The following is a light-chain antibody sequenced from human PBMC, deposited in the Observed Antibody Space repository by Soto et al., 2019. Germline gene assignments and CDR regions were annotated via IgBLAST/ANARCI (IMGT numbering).Light chain of an antibody. CDR2: EVS. V-gene: IGLV2-23*02. Sequence: QSALTQPASVSGSPGHSITISCTGTSSDVGSYNLVSWYQQHPGKAPKVMIYEVSKRPSGVPNRFSGSKSGNTAPLTTSGLQAEDEADYYCCSYAGSSTYVFGTGTKVTVL. CDR1: SSDVGSYNL. CDR3: CSYAGSSTYV. J-gene: IGLJ1*01.